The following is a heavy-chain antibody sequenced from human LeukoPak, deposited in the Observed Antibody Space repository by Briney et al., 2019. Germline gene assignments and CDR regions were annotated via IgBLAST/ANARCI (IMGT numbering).Heavy chain of an antibody. V-gene: IGHV1-18*01. CDR3: ARADNGAREGFDY. CDR1: GYTITDSYS. J-gene: IGHJ4*02. D-gene: IGHD1-1*01. CDR2: ISTYNGYT. Sequence: GASVEVSCKASGYTITDSYSITWVRQAPGQGLEWMGYISTYNGYTNYAQNLQGRVSMTTDTSTNTAYMELRSLRSDDTAVYYCARADNGAREGFDYWGQGTLVTVSS.